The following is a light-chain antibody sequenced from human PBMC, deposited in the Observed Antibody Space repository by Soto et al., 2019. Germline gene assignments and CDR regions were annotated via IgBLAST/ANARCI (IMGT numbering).Light chain of an antibody. Sequence: DIQMTQSPSTLSASVGDRVTITCRASQSISSWLAWYQQKPGKAPKLLIYKASSLESGVPSRFSGRGSGTEVTLTISSLQPDDFATYYCQQYNSYPFTFGPGTKVDIK. CDR1: QSISSW. V-gene: IGKV1-5*03. CDR2: KAS. CDR3: QQYNSYPFT. J-gene: IGKJ3*01.